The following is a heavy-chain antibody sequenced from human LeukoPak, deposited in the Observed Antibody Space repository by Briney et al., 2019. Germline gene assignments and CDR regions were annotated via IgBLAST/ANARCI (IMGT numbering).Heavy chain of an antibody. CDR1: GGSISSHY. CDR3: ARSSSWPDFDY. CDR2: IYISGST. Sequence: SETLSLTCTVSGGSISSHYWSWIRQPAGKGLEWIGRIYISGSTNYSPSLKSRVTTSVDTSKNQFSLKLSSVTAADTAIYYCARSSSWPDFDYWGQGTLVTVSS. D-gene: IGHD6-13*01. J-gene: IGHJ4*02. V-gene: IGHV4-4*07.